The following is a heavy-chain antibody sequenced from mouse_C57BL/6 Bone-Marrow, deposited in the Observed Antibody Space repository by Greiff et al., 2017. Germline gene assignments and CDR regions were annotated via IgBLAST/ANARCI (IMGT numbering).Heavy chain of an antibody. CDR3: ARRAAGRRWYFDV. D-gene: IGHD4-1*01. CDR2: IDPSDSYT. Sequence: QVQLQQPGAELVMPGASVKLSCKASGYTFTSYWMHWVKQRPGQGLEWIGEIDPSDSYTNYNQKFKGKSTLTVDKSSSTAYMQLSSLTSEDSAVYYCARRAAGRRWYFDVWGTGTTVTVSS. J-gene: IGHJ1*03. CDR1: GYTFTSYW. V-gene: IGHV1-69*01.